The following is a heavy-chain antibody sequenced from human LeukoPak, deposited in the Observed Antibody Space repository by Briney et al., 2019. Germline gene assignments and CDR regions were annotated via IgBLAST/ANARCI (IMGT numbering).Heavy chain of an antibody. CDR2: IGTAGKT. CDR3: ARGTPWYYYMDV. J-gene: IGHJ6*03. CDR1: GFTFSNFD. V-gene: IGHV3-13*01. Sequence: GGSLRLSCATSGFTFSNFDMHWVRQITGKGLEWVSSIGTAGKTNYRGSVKGRFTISRENAKHSLYLQMNSLTTGDTAVYYCARGTPWYYYMDVWGKGTTVTVSS.